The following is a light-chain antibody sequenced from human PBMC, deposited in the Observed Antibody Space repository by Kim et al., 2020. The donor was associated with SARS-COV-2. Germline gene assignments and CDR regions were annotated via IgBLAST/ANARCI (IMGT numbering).Light chain of an antibody. V-gene: IGKV3-11*01. CDR3: QQRSNWPPALT. J-gene: IGKJ4*01. Sequence: SPGERATLSCRASKSVSSYLAWYQQKPGQAPRLLIYDASNRATGIPARFSGSGSGTDFTLTISSLEPEDFAVYYCQQRSNWPPALTFGGGTKLEI. CDR1: KSVSSY. CDR2: DAS.